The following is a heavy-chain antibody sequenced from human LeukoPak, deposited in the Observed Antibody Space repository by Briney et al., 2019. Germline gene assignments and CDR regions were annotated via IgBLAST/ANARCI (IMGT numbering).Heavy chain of an antibody. J-gene: IGHJ5*02. Sequence: SETLSLTCTVSGGSISSYYWSWIRQPPGKGLEWIGYIYYSGSTNYNPSLKSRVTISVDTSKNQFSLKLSSVTAADAAVYYCEAFDWLTNWFDPWGQGTLVTVSS. D-gene: IGHD3-9*01. V-gene: IGHV4-59*01. CDR2: IYYSGST. CDR1: GGSISSYY. CDR3: EAFDWLTNWFDP.